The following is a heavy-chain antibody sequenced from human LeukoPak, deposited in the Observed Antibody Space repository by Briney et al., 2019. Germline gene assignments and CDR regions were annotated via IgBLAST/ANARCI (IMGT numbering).Heavy chain of an antibody. D-gene: IGHD5-24*01. CDR2: IRSKAYGGTT. CDR3: TRSTKGSRDGYNF. CDR1: GFTFGDYA. Sequence: PGGSLRLSCTASGFTFGDYAMSWVRQAPGKGLEWVGFIRSKAYGGTTEYAASVKGRFTISRDDSKGIAYLQMNSLKTEDTAVYYCTRSTKGSRDGYNFWGQGTLVTVSS. J-gene: IGHJ4*02. V-gene: IGHV3-49*04.